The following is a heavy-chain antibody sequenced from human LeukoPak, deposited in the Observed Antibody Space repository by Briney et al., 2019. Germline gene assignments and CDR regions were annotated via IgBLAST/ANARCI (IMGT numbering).Heavy chain of an antibody. J-gene: IGHJ4*02. Sequence: GVTVRFSCAASRFSVDGYWMLWVPQGPGLGLVGVSRINSDGSNIRYTDSVKGRFSISRDNAKNTLYLEMNSLRAEDTAVYYCTRGVSGYGNCDYRGQGTLVTVSS. D-gene: IGHD5-12*01. CDR2: INSDGSNI. CDR3: TRGVSGYGNCDY. V-gene: IGHV3-74*01. CDR1: RFSVDGYW.